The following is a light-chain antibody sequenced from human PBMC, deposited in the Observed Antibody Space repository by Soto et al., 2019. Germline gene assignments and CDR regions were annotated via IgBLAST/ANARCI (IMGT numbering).Light chain of an antibody. V-gene: IGLV2-11*01. CDR1: SSDVGGYNY. CDR3: CSYAGSYTLV. CDR2: DVS. J-gene: IGLJ2*01. Sequence: QSALTQPHSVSGSPGQSVTISCTGTSSDVGGYNYVSWYQQHPGKAPKVMIYDVSKRPSGVPDRFSGSKSDNTASLTISGLQAEDEADYYCCSYAGSYTLVFGGGTKLTVL.